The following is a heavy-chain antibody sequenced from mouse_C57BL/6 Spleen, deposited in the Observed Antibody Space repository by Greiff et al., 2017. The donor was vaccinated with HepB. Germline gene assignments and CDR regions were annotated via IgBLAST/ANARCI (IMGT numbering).Heavy chain of an antibody. CDR2: ISYDGSN. J-gene: IGHJ2*01. V-gene: IGHV3-6*01. Sequence: EVKLQESGPGLVKPSQSLSLTCSVTGYSITSGYYWNWIRQFPGNKLEWMGYISYDGSNNYNPSLKNRISITRDTSKNQFFLKLNSVTTGDTATYYCAREGNNFDYWGQGTTLTVSS. CDR3: AREGNNFDY. CDR1: GYSITSGYY.